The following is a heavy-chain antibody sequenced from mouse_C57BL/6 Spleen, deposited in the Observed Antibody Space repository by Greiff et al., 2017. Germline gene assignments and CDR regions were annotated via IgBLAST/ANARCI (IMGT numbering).Heavy chain of an antibody. V-gene: IGHV5-17*01. CDR2: ISSGSSTI. CDR1: GFTFSDYG. D-gene: IGHD2-3*01. Sequence: EVKLMASGGGLVKPGGSLKLSCAASGFTFSDYGMHWVRQAPEKGLEWVAYISSGSSTIYYADTVKGRFTISRDNAKNTLFLQMTSLRSEDTAMYYCARSGYYEYAMDYWGQGTSVTVSS. J-gene: IGHJ4*01. CDR3: ARSGYYEYAMDY.